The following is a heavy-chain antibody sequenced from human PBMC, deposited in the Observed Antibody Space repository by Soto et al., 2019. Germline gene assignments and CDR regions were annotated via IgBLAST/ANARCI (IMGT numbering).Heavy chain of an antibody. Sequence: QVQLQESGPGLVKPSETLSLTCTVSGGSISSYYWSWIRQPPGKGLEWIGYIYYSGSTNYNPSLKSRVTISVDTSQNQFSLKLSSVTAADTAVYYCARVRPYCGGDCYSRMDVWGQGTTVTVSS. CDR3: ARVRPYCGGDCYSRMDV. D-gene: IGHD2-21*02. CDR2: IYYSGST. J-gene: IGHJ6*02. V-gene: IGHV4-59*01. CDR1: GGSISSYY.